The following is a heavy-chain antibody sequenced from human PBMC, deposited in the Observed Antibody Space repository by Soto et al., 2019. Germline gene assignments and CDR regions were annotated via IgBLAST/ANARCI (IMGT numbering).Heavy chain of an antibody. CDR3: ARVPLTGDWGYYYYGMDV. CDR1: GYTFTGYY. D-gene: IGHD2-21*01. V-gene: IGHV1-2*02. J-gene: IGHJ6*02. Sequence: GASLKVSCKASGYTFTGYYMHWVRQAPRQGLEWVGWINPNSGGTNYAQKFQGRVTVTRATSISTAYMELSRLRSDDTAVYFCARVPLTGDWGYYYYGMDVWGQGTTVTVSS. CDR2: INPNSGGT.